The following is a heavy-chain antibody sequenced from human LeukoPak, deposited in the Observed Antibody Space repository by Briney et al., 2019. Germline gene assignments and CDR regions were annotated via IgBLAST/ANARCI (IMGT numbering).Heavy chain of an antibody. J-gene: IGHJ4*02. CDR2: IKQDGSQK. CDR3: ARDWGPLDF. V-gene: IGHV3-7*03. D-gene: IGHD7-27*01. Sequence: GGSLRLSYAASGFSASTYWMTWVRQAPGKGLEWVANIKQDGSQKDYVDSVKGRFTISRDNAKNSLYLQLNSLRADDTAVYYCARDWGPLDFWGQGTPVTVSS. CDR1: GFSASTYW.